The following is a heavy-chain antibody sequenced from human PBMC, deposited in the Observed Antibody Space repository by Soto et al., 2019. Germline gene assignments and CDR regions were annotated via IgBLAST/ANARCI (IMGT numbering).Heavy chain of an antibody. CDR3: ARDSFYWNLYYFAY. V-gene: IGHV4-34*01. CDR1: GESFSVYY. D-gene: IGHD1-1*01. J-gene: IGHJ4*02. CDR2: INHSGST. Sequence: PSETLSLTCAMCGESFSVYYWTLFRKPPGKGLEWIGEINHSGSTNYNPSLKSRVTISVDTSKNQFSLKLSSVTAADTAVYYCARDSFYWNLYYFAYWGQGTLVTVSS.